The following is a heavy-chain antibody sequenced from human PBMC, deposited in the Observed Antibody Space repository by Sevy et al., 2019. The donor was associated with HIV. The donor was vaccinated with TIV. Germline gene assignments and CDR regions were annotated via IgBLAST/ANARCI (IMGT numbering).Heavy chain of an antibody. D-gene: IGHD5-12*01. Sequence: GGSLRLSCAASGFTFSNYGMHWVRQAPGKGLEWVATLWYDGSNIYYADSVKGRFTISRDNSKNTLYLQMNSLRVEDTAVYYCARASGVATDYWGQGTLVTVSS. CDR1: GFTFSNYG. J-gene: IGHJ4*02. CDR2: LWYDGSNI. CDR3: ARASGVATDY. V-gene: IGHV3-33*01.